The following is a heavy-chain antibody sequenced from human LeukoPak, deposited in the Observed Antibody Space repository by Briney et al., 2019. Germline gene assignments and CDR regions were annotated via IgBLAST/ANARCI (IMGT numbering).Heavy chain of an antibody. CDR1: GGSFSGYY. Sequence: SETLSLTCAVYGGSFSGYYWSWIRQPPGKGLEWIGEINHSGSTNYNPSLKSRVTIPVDTSKNQFSLKLSSVTAADTAVYYCARILAAYRDYYYYYMDVWGKGTTVTVSS. CDR3: ARILAAYRDYYYYYMDV. D-gene: IGHD6-6*01. J-gene: IGHJ6*03. CDR2: INHSGST. V-gene: IGHV4-34*01.